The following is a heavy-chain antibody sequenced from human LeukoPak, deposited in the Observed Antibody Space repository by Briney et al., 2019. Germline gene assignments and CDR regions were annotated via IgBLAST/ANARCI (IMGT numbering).Heavy chain of an antibody. CDR1: GFTFSSYS. V-gene: IGHV3-48*01. D-gene: IGHD1-20*01. CDR3: ARDYNWGFDY. CDR2: FGFSADIQ. Sequence: GGSLRLSCAASGFTFSSYSMNWVRQAPGKGLEWVSYFGFSADIQSYADSVKGRFTISRDNAKSSLYLQMNSLRAEDTAAYFCARDYNWGFDYWGQGILVTVFS. J-gene: IGHJ4*02.